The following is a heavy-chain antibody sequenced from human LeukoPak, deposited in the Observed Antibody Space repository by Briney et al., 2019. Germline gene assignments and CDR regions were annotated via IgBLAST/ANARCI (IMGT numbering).Heavy chain of an antibody. CDR1: GFTFSSYA. Sequence: PGGSLRLSCAASGFTFSSYAMSWVRQAPGKGLEWVSAISGSGGSTYYADSVKGRFTISRDNSKNTLYLQMNSLRAEDTAVYYCAKVFLLFGELPYYFDYWGQGTLVTVSS. J-gene: IGHJ4*02. D-gene: IGHD3-10*01. CDR3: AKVFLLFGELPYYFDY. V-gene: IGHV3-23*01. CDR2: ISGSGGST.